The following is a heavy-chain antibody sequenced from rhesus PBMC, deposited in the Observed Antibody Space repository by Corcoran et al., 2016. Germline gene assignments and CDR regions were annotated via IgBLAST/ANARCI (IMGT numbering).Heavy chain of an antibody. Sequence: QVQLQESGPGLVKPSETLSLTCAVSGASISSYWWSWIRQSPGKGLEWIGEINGNSGSTYNNPSLNRRVTIAKDASKNQLSLKVNSGTAADTAGYYCARKYSGSWNRFDVWGPGVLVTVSS. CDR2: INGNSGST. CDR1: GASISSYW. D-gene: IGHD6-25*01. J-gene: IGHJ5-1*01. V-gene: IGHV4-80*01. CDR3: ARKYSGSWNRFDV.